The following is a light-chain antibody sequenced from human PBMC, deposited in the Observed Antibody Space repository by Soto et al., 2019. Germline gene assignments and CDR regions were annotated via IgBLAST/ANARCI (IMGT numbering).Light chain of an antibody. CDR1: QSVSSN. V-gene: IGKV3-15*01. CDR2: GAS. CDR3: QQYNNWPRGT. Sequence: EIVMTQSPATLSVSPGERATLSCRASQSVSSNLAWYQQKPGQAPRLLIYGASTRATAIPARFSGSGSGTEFTLTISRLQSEDFAVYYCQQYNNWPRGTVGQGTKLEIK. J-gene: IGKJ2*02.